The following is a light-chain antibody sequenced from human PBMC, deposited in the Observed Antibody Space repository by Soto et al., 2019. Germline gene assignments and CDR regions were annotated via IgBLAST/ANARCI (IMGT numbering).Light chain of an antibody. CDR2: DAS. CDR1: QAISNN. Sequence: RVMMQSPVTLSVSPGERVTLSCRASQAISNNLAWYQQKPGQAPRLLIFDASTRATGISARFSGSGSGTEFTLTISSLQSEDFAVYYCQQANDWPPTFGQGTRV. CDR3: QQANDWPPT. V-gene: IGKV3-15*01. J-gene: IGKJ1*01.